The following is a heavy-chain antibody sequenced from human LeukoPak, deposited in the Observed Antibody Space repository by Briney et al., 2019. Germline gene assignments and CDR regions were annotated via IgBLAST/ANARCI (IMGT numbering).Heavy chain of an antibody. CDR1: GFTFTSSA. J-gene: IGHJ4*02. CDR2: GVVGSGNT. Sequence: ASVKVSCKASGFTFTSSAVQWVRQARGQRLEWIGWGVVGSGNTNYAQKFQERVTITRDMSTSTAYMELSSLRSEDTAVYYCAAEDRVSSGYPTPFDYWGQGTLVTASS. CDR3: AAEDRVSSGYPTPFDY. D-gene: IGHD3-22*01. V-gene: IGHV1-58*01.